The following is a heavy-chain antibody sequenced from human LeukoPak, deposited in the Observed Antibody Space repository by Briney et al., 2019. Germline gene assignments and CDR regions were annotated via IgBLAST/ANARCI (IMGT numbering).Heavy chain of an antibody. D-gene: IGHD3-22*01. CDR2: ISDTGKT. Sequence: PSETLSLTCNVSVASLSSYYWDWLRQSPGRGLEWIGYISDTGKTDSNPSLKSRVTISLATSKNQFSLRLTSVTAADSAVYFCATGYYEPFATWVPGIMVSVSS. V-gene: IGHV4-59*01. J-gene: IGHJ5*02. CDR1: VASLSSYY. CDR3: ATGYYEPFAT.